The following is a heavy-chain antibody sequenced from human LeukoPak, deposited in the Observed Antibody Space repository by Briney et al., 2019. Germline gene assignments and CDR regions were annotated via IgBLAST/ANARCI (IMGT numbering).Heavy chain of an antibody. Sequence: ASVKVSRKASGGTFSSYAISWVRQAPGQGLEWMGRIIPIFGTANYAQKFQGRVTITTDESTSTAYMELSSLRSEDTAVYYCARVVPAATSTWYFDYWGQGTLVTVSS. J-gene: IGHJ4*02. CDR2: IIPIFGTA. D-gene: IGHD2-2*01. V-gene: IGHV1-69*05. CDR1: GGTFSSYA. CDR3: ARVVPAATSTWYFDY.